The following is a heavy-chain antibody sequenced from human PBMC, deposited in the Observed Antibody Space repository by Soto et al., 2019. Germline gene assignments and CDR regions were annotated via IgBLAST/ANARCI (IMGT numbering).Heavy chain of an antibody. CDR2: INHSGST. CDR3: ARGSIPRSSGWYVVNCFGP. CDR1: GGSFSGYY. V-gene: IGHV4-34*01. Sequence: PSETLSLTCAVYGGSFSGYYWSWIRQPPGKGLEWIGEINHSGSTNYNPSLKSRVTISVDTSKNQFSLKLSSVTAADTAVFYCARGSIPRSSGWYVVNCFGPWGQGTLVTVSS. J-gene: IGHJ5*02. D-gene: IGHD6-19*01.